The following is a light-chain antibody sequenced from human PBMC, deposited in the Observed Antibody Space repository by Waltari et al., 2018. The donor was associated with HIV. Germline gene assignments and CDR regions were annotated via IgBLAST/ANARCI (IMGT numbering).Light chain of an antibody. Sequence: QSALPQPRSVSGSPGQSVTISRTGPSGDTGYFDSFSWYQQYPGKAPQVIIYEVNQRPSGVPDRFTGSKSGITASLTISGLQGEDEADYYCCSYAGAYTYVFGTGTKVNVL. CDR1: SGDTGYFDS. CDR2: EVN. CDR3: CSYAGAYTYV. J-gene: IGLJ1*01. V-gene: IGLV2-11*01.